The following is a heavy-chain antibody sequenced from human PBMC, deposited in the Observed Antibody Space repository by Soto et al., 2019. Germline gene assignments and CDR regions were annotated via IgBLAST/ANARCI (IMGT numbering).Heavy chain of an antibody. V-gene: IGHV4-61*01. J-gene: IGHJ4*02. Sequence: PSETLSLTCTVSGGSVNTAPYHWSWIRQSPRNGLGWIGNIYYTGSTNYNPSFESRVAISLDTSNNQFSLRLTSLTAADTAVYFCARDHHSYYDTSGYYPYFDFWGQGTLVTVS. CDR1: GGSVNTAPYH. D-gene: IGHD3-22*01. CDR3: ARDHHSYYDTSGYYPYFDF. CDR2: IYYTGST.